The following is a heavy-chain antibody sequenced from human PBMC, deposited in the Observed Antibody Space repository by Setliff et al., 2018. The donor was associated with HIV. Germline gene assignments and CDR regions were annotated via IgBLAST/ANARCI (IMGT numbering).Heavy chain of an antibody. J-gene: IGHJ5*02. D-gene: IGHD2-2*01. Sequence: ASVKVSCKASGYTFTSYGIGWVRQAPGQGLEWMGWISPYNGHTNYAQKLQGRVTMTTDTSTSTTYMELTSLRSDDTAVYYWARWSCGRATCYDSPYNWFDTWGQGTLVTVSS. CDR2: ISPYNGHT. V-gene: IGHV1-18*01. CDR1: GYTFTSYG. CDR3: ARWSCGRATCYDSPYNWFDT.